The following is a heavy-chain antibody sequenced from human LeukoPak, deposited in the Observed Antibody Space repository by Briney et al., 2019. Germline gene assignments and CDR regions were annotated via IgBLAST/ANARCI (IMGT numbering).Heavy chain of an antibody. CDR3: AREGGYCSGGSCYNYYYYMDV. D-gene: IGHD2-15*01. CDR1: GFTFSSYG. J-gene: IGHJ6*03. CDR2: IWYDGGNK. V-gene: IGHV3-33*01. Sequence: GGSLRLSCAASGFTFSSYGMHWVRQAPGKGLEWVAVIWYDGGNKYYADSVKGRFTISRDNSKNTLYLQMNSLRAEDTAVYYCAREGGYCSGGSCYNYYYYMDVWGKGTTVTVSS.